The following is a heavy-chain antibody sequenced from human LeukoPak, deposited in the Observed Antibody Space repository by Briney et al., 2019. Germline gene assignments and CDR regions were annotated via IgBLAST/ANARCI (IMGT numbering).Heavy chain of an antibody. CDR2: ISSSGSTI. D-gene: IGHD3-3*01. V-gene: IGHV3-48*03. CDR3: ARDREYYDFWSGYQGWFDP. CDR1: GFTFSSYE. J-gene: IGHJ5*02. Sequence: PGGSLRLTCAASGFTFSSYEMNWVRQAPGKGLEWVSYISSSGSTIYYADSVKGRFTISRDNAKNSLYLQMNSLRAEDRAVYYCARDREYYDFWSGYQGWFDPWGQGTLVTVSS.